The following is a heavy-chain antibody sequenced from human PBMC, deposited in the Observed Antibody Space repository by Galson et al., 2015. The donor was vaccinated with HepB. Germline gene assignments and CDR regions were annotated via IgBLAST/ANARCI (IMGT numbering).Heavy chain of an antibody. CDR1: GFTFSTYS. Sequence: SLRLSCAASGFTFSTYSMNWVRQAPGKGLEWISYISSNSKTMYYADSVKGRFTISRDNAENSLHLQMNSLRDEDTAVYYCARDLWFGDYWGQGTLVTVSS. CDR2: ISSNSKTM. CDR3: ARDLWFGDY. J-gene: IGHJ4*02. V-gene: IGHV3-48*02. D-gene: IGHD3-10*01.